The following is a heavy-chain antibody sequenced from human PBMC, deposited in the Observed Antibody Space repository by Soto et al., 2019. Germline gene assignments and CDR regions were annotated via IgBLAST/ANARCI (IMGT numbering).Heavy chain of an antibody. CDR2: INPSSGST. Sequence: ASVKVSCKASGYTFTSYYMHWVRQAPGQGLEWMGIINPSSGSTSYAQKFQGRVTMTRDTSTSTVYMELSSLRSEDTAVYYCARVDSGSETRDAFDIWGQGAMVTVSS. CDR1: GYTFTSYY. CDR3: ARVDSGSETRDAFDI. J-gene: IGHJ3*02. V-gene: IGHV1-46*01. D-gene: IGHD1-26*01.